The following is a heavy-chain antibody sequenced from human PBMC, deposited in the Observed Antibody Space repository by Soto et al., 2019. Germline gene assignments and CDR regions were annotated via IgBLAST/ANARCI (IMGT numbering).Heavy chain of an antibody. Sequence: SETLSLTCTVSGGSISSYYWSWIRQPPGKGLEWIGYIYYSGSTNYNPSLKSRVTISVDTSKNQFSLRLSPVTAADTAVYYCARVGGYYGSGSYYNVYRFDPWGQGTLVTVSS. D-gene: IGHD3-10*01. CDR3: ARVGGYYGSGSYYNVYRFDP. V-gene: IGHV4-59*01. CDR1: GGSISSYY. J-gene: IGHJ5*02. CDR2: IYYSGST.